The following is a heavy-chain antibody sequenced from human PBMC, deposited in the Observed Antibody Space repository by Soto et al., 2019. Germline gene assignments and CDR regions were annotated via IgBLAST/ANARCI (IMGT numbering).Heavy chain of an antibody. CDR2: ISGSGGST. CDR1: GFTFSSYA. Sequence: GGSLRLPCAASGFTFSSYAMRWVRQTPGKGLEWLSAISGSGGSTYYADCVKGRFTISRDNSKNTLYLQMNSLRAEDTAVYYCAKGLGPPPLSYFAYWGQGTLVTVSS. J-gene: IGHJ4*02. CDR3: AKGLGPPPLSYFAY. V-gene: IGHV3-23*01.